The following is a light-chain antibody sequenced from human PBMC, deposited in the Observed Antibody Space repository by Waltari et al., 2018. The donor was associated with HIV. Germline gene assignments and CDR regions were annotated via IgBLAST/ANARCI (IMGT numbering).Light chain of an antibody. V-gene: IGLV2-23*02. J-gene: IGLJ1*01. CDR1: DNHA. CDR2: AVE. CDR3: CAYVGYGTKFV. Sequence: ARAQPPSVSGSPGQSTTISCPDIDNHAVSWYQLHPGKAPKVILYAVERRPSGISSRFSGFRAGKNAYLKISGLQAEDEADYFCCAYVGYGTKFVFGTGTRVTVL.